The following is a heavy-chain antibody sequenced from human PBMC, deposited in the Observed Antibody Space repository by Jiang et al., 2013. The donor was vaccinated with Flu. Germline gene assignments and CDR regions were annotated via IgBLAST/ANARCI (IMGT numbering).Heavy chain of an antibody. J-gene: IGHJ4*02. V-gene: IGHV4-59*01. D-gene: IGHD2-8*02. CDR2: IFYSGSA. CDR3: ARGPGGTGYFAHYY. CDR1: GGSINSYY. Sequence: GSGLVKPSETLSLTCTVSGGSINSYYWSWIRQPPGKGLEWIGYIFYSGSANYNPSLKSRVAISVDTFKNEFSLTVTSVTAADTAVYYCARGPGGTGYFAHYYWGQGTLVTVSS.